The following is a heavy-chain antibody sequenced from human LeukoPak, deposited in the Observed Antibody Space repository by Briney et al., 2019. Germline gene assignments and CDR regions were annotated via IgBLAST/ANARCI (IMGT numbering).Heavy chain of an antibody. CDR1: GYTLSELS. CDR2: FDPEDGET. J-gene: IGHJ4*02. Sequence: ASVKVSCKVSGYTLSELSMHWVRQAPGKGLEWMGGFDPEDGETIYAQKIQGRVTMTEDTSADTAYMELSSLRSEDTAVYYCAKRGPGSYYSLDYWGQGTLVTVSS. D-gene: IGHD1-26*01. CDR3: AKRGPGSYYSLDY. V-gene: IGHV1-24*01.